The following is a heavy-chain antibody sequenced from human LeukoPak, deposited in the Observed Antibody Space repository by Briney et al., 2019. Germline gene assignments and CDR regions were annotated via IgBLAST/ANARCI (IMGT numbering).Heavy chain of an antibody. CDR1: GDSISSSTYY. CDR3: ARVASGYDPFDY. Sequence: SETLSLTCTSSGDSISSSTYYWGWIRQPPGKGLEWIGSMCYSGNTYYNPSLKSRVTISVDTSKNHFSLKLSSVTAADTAVYYCARVASGYDPFDYWGQGTLVTVSS. J-gene: IGHJ4*02. V-gene: IGHV4-39*07. CDR2: MCYSGNT. D-gene: IGHD5-12*01.